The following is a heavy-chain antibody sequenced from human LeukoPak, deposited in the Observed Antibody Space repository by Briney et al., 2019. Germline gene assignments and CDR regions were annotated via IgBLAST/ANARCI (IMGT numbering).Heavy chain of an antibody. CDR3: ARVTMVRGVIIPNYYFDY. Sequence: ASETLSLTCTVSGGSISDYYWSWIRQPPGKGLEWIGYIYHSGSTYYNPSLKSRVTISVDRSKNQFSLKLSSVTAADTAVYYCARVTMVRGVIIPNYYFDYWGQGTLVTVSS. CDR2: IYHSGST. J-gene: IGHJ4*02. CDR1: GGSISDYY. V-gene: IGHV4-30-2*01. D-gene: IGHD3-10*01.